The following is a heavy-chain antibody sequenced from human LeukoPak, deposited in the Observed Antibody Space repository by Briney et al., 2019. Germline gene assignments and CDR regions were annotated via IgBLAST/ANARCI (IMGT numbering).Heavy chain of an antibody. Sequence: PGGSLRLSCKASGLTFSNNAMSWVRQAPGKGLEWVSFITLSGVSTFYADSVKGRFTISRDNSKNTLYLQMNNLTVEDTAMDYCASLLGYCSGDSCFNWFGPWGQGTLVAVSS. CDR3: ASLLGYCSGDSCFNWFGP. CDR1: GLTFSNNA. V-gene: IGHV3-23*01. D-gene: IGHD2-15*01. CDR2: ITLSGVST. J-gene: IGHJ5*02.